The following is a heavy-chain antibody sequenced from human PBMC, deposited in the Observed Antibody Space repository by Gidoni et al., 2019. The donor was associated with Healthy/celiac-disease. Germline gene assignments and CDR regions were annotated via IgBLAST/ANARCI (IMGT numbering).Heavy chain of an antibody. V-gene: IGHV3-73*02. CDR2: IRSKANSYAT. Sequence: EVQLVESGGGLVQPGGSLKLSCAASGFTFSGSAMHWVRQASGKGLEWVGRIRSKANSYATAYAASVKGRFTISRDDSKNTAYLQMNSLKTEDTAVYYCTRPNLGYCSSTSCFGMDVWGQGTTVTVSS. CDR1: GFTFSGSA. J-gene: IGHJ6*02. D-gene: IGHD2-2*01. CDR3: TRPNLGYCSSTSCFGMDV.